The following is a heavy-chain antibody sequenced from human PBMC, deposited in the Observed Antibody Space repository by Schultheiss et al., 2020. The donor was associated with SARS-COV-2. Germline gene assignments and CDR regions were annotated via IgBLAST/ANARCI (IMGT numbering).Heavy chain of an antibody. V-gene: IGHV3-23*01. CDR1: GFTFSNSD. CDR2: ISGSGGST. Sequence: GGSLRLSCAASGFTFSNSDMNWVHQAPGKGLEWVSAISGSGGSTYYADSVKGRFTISRDNSKNTLYLQMNSLRAEDTAVYYCARDGSCSGGSCDFDYWGQGTLVTVSS. D-gene: IGHD2-15*01. J-gene: IGHJ4*02. CDR3: ARDGSCSGGSCDFDY.